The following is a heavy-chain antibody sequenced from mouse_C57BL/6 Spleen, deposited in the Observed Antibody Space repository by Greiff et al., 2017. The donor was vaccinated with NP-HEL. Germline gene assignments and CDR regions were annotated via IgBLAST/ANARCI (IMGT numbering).Heavy chain of an antibody. J-gene: IGHJ1*03. V-gene: IGHV5-17*01. D-gene: IGHD1-1*01. CDR1: GFTFSDYG. CDR3: ASYYYGSSPIWYVDV. CDR2: ISSGSSTI. Sequence: EVKLVESGGGLVKPGGSLKLSCAASGFTFSDYGMHWVRQAPEKGLEWVAYISSGSSTIYSADTVKGRFTISRDNAKNTLFLQKISLRSEDTAMYYCASYYYGSSPIWYVDVWGTGTTVTVSS.